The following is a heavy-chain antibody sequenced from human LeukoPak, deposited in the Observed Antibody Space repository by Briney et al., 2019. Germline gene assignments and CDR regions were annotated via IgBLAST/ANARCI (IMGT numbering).Heavy chain of an antibody. CDR2: ISAYNGNT. CDR1: GYTSTAYG. D-gene: IGHD4-17*01. CDR3: ARDDYGDCDY. J-gene: IGHJ4*02. Sequence: GASVKVSCKASGYTSTAYGTTWVRQAPGQGLEWMGWISAYNGNTNYAQKFQGRVTMTTDTSTSTAYVELRSLRSDDTAVYYCARDDYGDCDYWGQGTLVTVSS. V-gene: IGHV1-18*01.